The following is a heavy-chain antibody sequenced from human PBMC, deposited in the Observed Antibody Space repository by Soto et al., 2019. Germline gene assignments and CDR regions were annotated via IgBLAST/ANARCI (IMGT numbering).Heavy chain of an antibody. CDR1: GASVRSGDYY. J-gene: IGHJ4*02. Sequence: SEPLSLPCSVSGASVRSGDYYWSCIRQAPGKGLEWIGYIYNSGGSYYNPSLKGRLTISIDTSKNQFSLKLNSVTAADTAIYYCVGTGTTDDYWGRGTLVTVSS. V-gene: IGHV4-30-4*01. CDR3: VGTGTTDDY. CDR2: IYNSGGS. D-gene: IGHD4-17*01.